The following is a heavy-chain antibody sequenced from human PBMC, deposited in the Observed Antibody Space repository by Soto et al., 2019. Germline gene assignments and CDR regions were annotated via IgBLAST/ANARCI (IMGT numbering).Heavy chain of an antibody. Sequence: PSETLSLTCSLYSGSLSGYYWSWIRQPPGKGLEWIGEISPSGTTNYSPSLKSRVSISVDTSKNQFSLNLTSLTAAETAAYYCERTKKVRVVAQTHSDLWGQGSLATVSS. J-gene: IGHJ5*02. V-gene: IGHV4-34*01. D-gene: IGHD5-12*01. CDR1: SGSLSGYY. CDR2: ISPSGTT. CDR3: ERTKKVRVVAQTHSDL.